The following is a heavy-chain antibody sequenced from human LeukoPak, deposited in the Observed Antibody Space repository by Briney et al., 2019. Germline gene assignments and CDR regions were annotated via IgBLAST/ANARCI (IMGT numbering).Heavy chain of an antibody. CDR3: ARDQDLVVVTAIWYY. CDR2: ISYDGSNK. D-gene: IGHD2-21*02. V-gene: IGHV3-30*04. Sequence: PGRPLRLSCAASGFTFSSYAKHWVRQAPYNGLNPVAVISYDGSNKYYADSVKARFPISPDNSKNPLYLQMTSPRAEDTAVYYCARDQDLVVVTAIWYYWGQGTLVTVPS. J-gene: IGHJ4*02. CDR1: GFTFSSYA.